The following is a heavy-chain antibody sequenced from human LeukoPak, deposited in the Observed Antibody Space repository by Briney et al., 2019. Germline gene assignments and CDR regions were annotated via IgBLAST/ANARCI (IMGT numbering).Heavy chain of an antibody. V-gene: IGHV4-39*01. CDR2: IYYSGST. CDR3: ARGRRSKPFDY. D-gene: IGHD1-14*01. J-gene: IGHJ4*02. CDR1: GGSISSSSYY. Sequence: PSETLSLTCTVSGGSISSSSYYWGWIRQPPEKGLEWIGSIYYSGSTYYNPSLKSRVTISVDTSKNQFSLKLSSVTAADTAVYYCARGRRSKPFDYWGQGTLVTVSS.